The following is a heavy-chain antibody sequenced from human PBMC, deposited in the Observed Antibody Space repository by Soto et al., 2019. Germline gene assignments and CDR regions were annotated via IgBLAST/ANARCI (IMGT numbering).Heavy chain of an antibody. Sequence: QPGGSLRLSCAASGFTFSSYGMHWVRQAPGKGLEWVAVISYDGSNKYYADSVKGRFTISRDNSKNTLYLQMNSLRAEDTAVYYCAKDVVVGATTGLGDYYYYYGMDVWGQGTTVTVS. CDR2: ISYDGSNK. CDR3: AKDVVVGATTGLGDYYYYYGMDV. CDR1: GFTFSSYG. D-gene: IGHD1-26*01. V-gene: IGHV3-30*18. J-gene: IGHJ6*02.